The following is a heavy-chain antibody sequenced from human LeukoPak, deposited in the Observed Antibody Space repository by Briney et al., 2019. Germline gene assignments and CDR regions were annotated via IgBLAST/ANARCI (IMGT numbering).Heavy chain of an antibody. V-gene: IGHV3-23*01. CDR1: GFTFSNHG. CDR2: ISPSGDIT. CDR3: AKDDAWLRFGE. D-gene: IGHD3-10*01. Sequence: PGGSLRLSCAASGFTFSNHGMIWVRQAPGKGLEWVSGISPSGDITYYADSVKGRFTISRDNSKNTLYLEVISLTAEDTAVYYCAKDDAWLRFGEWSQGTLVTVSS. J-gene: IGHJ4*02.